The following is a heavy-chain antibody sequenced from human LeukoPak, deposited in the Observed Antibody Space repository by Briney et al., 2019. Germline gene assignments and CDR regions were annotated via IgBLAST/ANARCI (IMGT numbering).Heavy chain of an antibody. CDR3: AREMRSPRGGFDY. J-gene: IGHJ4*02. CDR2: MYYSGST. D-gene: IGHD3-10*01. Sequence: SETLPLTCTVSSGSISSTSYYWGWIRQPPGMGLEWIGSMYYSGSTYYNPSLKSRVTISVDTSKSQFSLKLSSVTAADTAVYYCAREMRSPRGGFDYWDQGTLVAVSS. V-gene: IGHV4-39*07. CDR1: SGSISSTSYY.